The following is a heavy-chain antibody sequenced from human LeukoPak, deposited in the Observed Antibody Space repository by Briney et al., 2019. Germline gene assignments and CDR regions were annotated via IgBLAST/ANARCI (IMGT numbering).Heavy chain of an antibody. J-gene: IGHJ4*02. V-gene: IGHV3-30*18. CDR2: ISYDGSNK. Sequence: GGSLRLSCAASGFIFSSYWMHWVRQAPGKGLEWVAVISYDGSNKYYTDSVKGRFTISRDNSKNTLYLQMNSLRAEDTAIYYCAKVTGGDMITYGGLDYWGQGTLVTVSS. D-gene: IGHD3-16*01. CDR1: GFIFSSYW. CDR3: AKVTGGDMITYGGLDY.